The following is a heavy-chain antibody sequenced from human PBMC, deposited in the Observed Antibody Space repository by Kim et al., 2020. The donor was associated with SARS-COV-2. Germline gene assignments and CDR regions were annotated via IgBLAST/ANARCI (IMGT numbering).Heavy chain of an antibody. CDR3: VRDLGTYPHNWFDP. CDR1: GFTFSSYG. V-gene: IGHV3-33*01. D-gene: IGHD3-10*01. Sequence: GGSLRLSCAASGFTFSSYGMHWVRQAPGKGLEWVAIIWYDGSNKYHADSVKGRFTISRDDSKNMLYLQMNSLRAEDTAVYYCVRDLGTYPHNWFDPWCQG. J-gene: IGHJ5*02. CDR2: IWYDGSNK.